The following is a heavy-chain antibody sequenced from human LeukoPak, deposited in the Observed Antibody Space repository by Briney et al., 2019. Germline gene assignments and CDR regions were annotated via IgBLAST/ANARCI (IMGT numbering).Heavy chain of an antibody. CDR3: TRADWNFGDGY. J-gene: IGHJ4*02. CDR1: GGSISSGTYY. CDR2: IHTSGHI. Sequence: SQTLSLTCTVSGGSISSGTYYWNWIRQPAGKGLEWIGRIHTSGHIDYNPSLKSRVTISVDTSRNQFSLQLSSVTAADTAVYYCTRADWNFGDGYWGQGTLVTVSS. D-gene: IGHD1-7*01. V-gene: IGHV4-61*02.